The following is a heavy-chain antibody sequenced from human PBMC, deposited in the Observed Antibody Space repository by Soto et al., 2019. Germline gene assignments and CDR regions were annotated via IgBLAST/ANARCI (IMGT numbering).Heavy chain of an antibody. CDR3: ARVGSGYSSSWYRDYYYGMDV. V-gene: IGHV4-59*11. CDR2: IYYTGST. J-gene: IGHJ6*02. CDR1: GGSINNHY. D-gene: IGHD6-13*01. Sequence: PSETLSLTCTVSGGSINNHYWSWIRQPPGKGLERISYIYYTGSTNYNPSLESRVTMSVDTSKNRVSLNLSSVTAADTAEYYCARVGSGYSSSWYRDYYYGMDVWGQGTTVTVSS.